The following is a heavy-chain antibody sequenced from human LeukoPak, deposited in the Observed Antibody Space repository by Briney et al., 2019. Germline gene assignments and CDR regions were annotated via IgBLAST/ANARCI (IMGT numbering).Heavy chain of an antibody. J-gene: IGHJ4*02. D-gene: IGHD3-16*01. CDR3: ARGYAFDY. CDR1: GGTFSRYT. Sequence: SVKVSCNASGGTFSRYTLNWVRQAPGQGLEWMGGISPLFGSAKYAQKFQGRVTITADESTSTAYMELRSLRSEDTAVYYCARGYAFDYWGQGTLVTVSS. V-gene: IGHV1-69*13. CDR2: ISPLFGSA.